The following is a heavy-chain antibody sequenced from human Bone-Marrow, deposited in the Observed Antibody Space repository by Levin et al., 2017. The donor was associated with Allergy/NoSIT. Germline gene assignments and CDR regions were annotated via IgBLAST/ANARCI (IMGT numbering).Heavy chain of an antibody. V-gene: IGHV3-23*01. D-gene: IGHD3-16*02. CDR2: ISTSDST. Sequence: GGSLRLSCAASGFPFAHYAMTWVRQAPGKGLEWVSTISTSDSTYYADSVQGRFTISRDNSRNTLFLHMNSLSAEDAAVYYCAKWIIVQGILRGFFDYWGQGILVTVSS. CDR1: GFPFAHYA. CDR3: AKWIIVQGILRGFFDY. J-gene: IGHJ4*01.